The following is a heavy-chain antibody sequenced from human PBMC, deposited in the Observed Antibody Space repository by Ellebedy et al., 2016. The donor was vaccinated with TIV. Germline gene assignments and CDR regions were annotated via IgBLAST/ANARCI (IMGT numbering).Heavy chain of an antibody. V-gene: IGHV4-39*01. Sequence: MPSETLSLTCTVSGDSISTSDYHWAWIRLAPGKGLEWIASVAKTGSTYNNPSLKGRVSISVDTSRNQFSLRLSTVTAADTAIYYCATAGYTYDYYFAMDVWGRGTLVTVSS. J-gene: IGHJ6*02. D-gene: IGHD5-18*01. CDR3: ATAGYTYDYYFAMDV. CDR1: GDSISTSDYH. CDR2: VAKTGST.